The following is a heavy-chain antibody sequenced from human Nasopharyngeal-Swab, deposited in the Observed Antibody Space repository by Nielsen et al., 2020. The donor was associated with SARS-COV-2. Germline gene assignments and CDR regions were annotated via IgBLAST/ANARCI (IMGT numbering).Heavy chain of an antibody. V-gene: IGHV3-21*01. CDR3: ARDGLDYDFWSAYFMDV. CDR2: IISSSSYI. J-gene: IGHJ6*02. D-gene: IGHD3-3*01. CDR1: GFTFNNYN. Sequence: GGSLRLSCAASGFTFNNYNFNWVRQAPGKGLEWVPSIISSSSYIYYADSVKGRFTISRDNAKNSLYLQMNSLRAEDTAVYYCARDGLDYDFWSAYFMDVWGQGTTVTVSS.